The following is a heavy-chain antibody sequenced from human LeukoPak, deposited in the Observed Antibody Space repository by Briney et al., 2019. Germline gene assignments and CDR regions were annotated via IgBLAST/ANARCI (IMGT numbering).Heavy chain of an antibody. CDR2: IHYSGST. D-gene: IGHD1-1*01. J-gene: IGHJ4*02. CDR3: AAQLAYFDY. CDR1: GDAISSYF. Sequence: SETLSLTCTVSGDAISSYFWSWIRQPPGKGLEWIGYIHYSGSTQYNPSLKSRVTISIDMSKNQFSLRLRFLTAADTAVYYCAAQLAYFDYWGQGTLVTVSS. V-gene: IGHV4-59*01.